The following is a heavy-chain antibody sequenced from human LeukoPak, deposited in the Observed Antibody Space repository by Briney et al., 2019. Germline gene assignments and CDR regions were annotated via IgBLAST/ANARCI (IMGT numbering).Heavy chain of an antibody. V-gene: IGHV1-2*06. D-gene: IGHD3/OR15-3a*01. Sequence: ASVKVSCNASGYTFTDCYKHWGRHGPGQGIDVDASVDPSSGHTKYAQKFQGRVTMTGDTSIRTAYMELNTLTSDDTAVYYCARGLGVSAGTGNYWGQGTLVTVSS. CDR1: GYTFTDCY. CDR2: DPSSGHT. J-gene: IGHJ4*02. CDR3: ARGLGVSAGTGNY.